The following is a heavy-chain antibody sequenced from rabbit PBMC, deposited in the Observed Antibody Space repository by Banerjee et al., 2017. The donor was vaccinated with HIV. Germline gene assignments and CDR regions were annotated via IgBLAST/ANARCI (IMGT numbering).Heavy chain of an antibody. CDR3: ARDLAGVIGWNFNL. CDR1: GFSFSSSYY. J-gene: IGHJ4*01. Sequence: QLLEESGGDLVKPGASLTLTCTASGFSFSSSYYMCWVRQAPGKGLEWIGCINTGDDNTFYASWAKGRFTMSKTSTTVTLQMTSLTAADTATYFCARDLAGVIGWNFNLWGQGTLVTVS. CDR2: INTGDDNT. D-gene: IGHD4-1*01. V-gene: IGHV1S40*01.